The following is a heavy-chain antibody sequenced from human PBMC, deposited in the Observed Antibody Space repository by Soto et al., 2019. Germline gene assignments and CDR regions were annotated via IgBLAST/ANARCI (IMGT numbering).Heavy chain of an antibody. J-gene: IGHJ4*02. Sequence: XSVKVSFKASGYTFTSYAMHLVRQAPGQRLEWMGWINAGNGNTKYSQKFQGRVTITRDTSASTAYMELRSLRSEDTAVYYCARSPGYSYGDHWGQGTLVTVSS. D-gene: IGHD5-18*01. CDR1: GYTFTSYA. CDR3: ARSPGYSYGDH. V-gene: IGHV1-3*01. CDR2: INAGNGNT.